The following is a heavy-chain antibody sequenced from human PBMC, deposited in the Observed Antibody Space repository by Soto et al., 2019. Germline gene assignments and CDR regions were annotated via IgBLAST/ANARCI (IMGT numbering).Heavy chain of an antibody. V-gene: IGHV3-30-3*01. CDR1: GFTFSIYA. J-gene: IGHJ3*02. CDR2: ISYDGSNK. Sequence: GGSLRLSCAASGFTFSIYAMHWVRQAPGKGLEWVAVISYDGSNKYYADSVKGRFTISRDNSKNTLYLQMNSLRAEDTAVYYCARDLYYFDSSGYRADAFDICGQGTMVTVSS. D-gene: IGHD3-22*01. CDR3: ARDLYYFDSSGYRADAFDI.